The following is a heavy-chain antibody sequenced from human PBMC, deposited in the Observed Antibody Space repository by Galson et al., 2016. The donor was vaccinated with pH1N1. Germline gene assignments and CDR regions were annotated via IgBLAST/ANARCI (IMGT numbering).Heavy chain of an antibody. CDR2: ISTYTGNT. Sequence: SVKVSCKASGYTFTTYGIDWVRQAPGQGLEWQGWISTYTGNTKYGQKLQGRPTLTTDPFTNISYMALGSLTPANTATYFCASRRILECSGGSCYLDYWGQGTLVTVSS. D-gene: IGHD2-15*01. CDR3: ASRRILECSGGSCYLDY. CDR1: GYTFTTYG. V-gene: IGHV1-18*01. J-gene: IGHJ4*02.